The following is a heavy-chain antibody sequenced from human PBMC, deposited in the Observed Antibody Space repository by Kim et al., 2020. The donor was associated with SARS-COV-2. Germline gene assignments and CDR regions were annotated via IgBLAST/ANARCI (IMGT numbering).Heavy chain of an antibody. CDR2: MNPNSGNT. CDR1: GYTFTSYD. CDR3: ARDRARPRLLWVGEPRVRGFDP. D-gene: IGHD3-10*01. Sequence: ASVKVSCKASGYTFTSYDINWVRQATGQGLEWMGWMNPNSGNTGYAQKFQGRVTMTTNTSISTAYMELSSLRSEDTAVYYCARDRARPRLLWVGEPRVRGFDPWGQGTLVTVSS. J-gene: IGHJ5*02. V-gene: IGHV1-8*01.